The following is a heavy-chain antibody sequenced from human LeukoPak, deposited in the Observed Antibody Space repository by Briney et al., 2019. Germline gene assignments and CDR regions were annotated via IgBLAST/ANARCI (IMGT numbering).Heavy chain of an antibody. J-gene: IGHJ4*02. CDR1: GFTFSSYG. CDR3: AKDRSSTSRTGGRKDY. V-gene: IGHV3-30*02. CDR2: IRYDGSVK. D-gene: IGHD2-2*01. Sequence: GGSLRLSCAASGFTFSSYGMHWVRQAPGKGLEWVAFIRYDGSVKYYADSVKGRFTISRDNSKNTLYLQMNSLRAEDTAIYYCAKDRSSTSRTGGRKDYWGQGTLVTVSS.